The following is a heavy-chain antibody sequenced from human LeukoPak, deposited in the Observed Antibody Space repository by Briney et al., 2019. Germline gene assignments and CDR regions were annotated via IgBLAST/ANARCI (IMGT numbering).Heavy chain of an antibody. Sequence: ASVKVSCKASGYTFTGYYMHWVRQAPGQGREWMGCINPNSGGTNYAQKFQGRVTMTRDTSISTPDMELSRLRSDDTAVYYCARAPIFGVVINNWFDPWGQGTLVTVSS. CDR3: ARAPIFGVVINNWFDP. D-gene: IGHD3-3*01. CDR2: INPNSGGT. CDR1: GYTFTGYY. J-gene: IGHJ5*02. V-gene: IGHV1-2*02.